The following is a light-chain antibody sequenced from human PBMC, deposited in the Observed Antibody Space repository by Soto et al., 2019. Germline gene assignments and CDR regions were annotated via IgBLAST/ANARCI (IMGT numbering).Light chain of an antibody. Sequence: QSVLTQPASVSGSPGQSITISCTGTNSDVGAYNSVSWYQQHPGKAPKLMIHDVSDRPSWVSNRFSGSKSGNTASLTISGLQAEDVAEYYSSSYTRITPYVFGLGTNVTVL. V-gene: IGLV2-14*03. CDR1: NSDVGAYNS. CDR2: DVS. J-gene: IGLJ1*01. CDR3: SSYTRITPYV.